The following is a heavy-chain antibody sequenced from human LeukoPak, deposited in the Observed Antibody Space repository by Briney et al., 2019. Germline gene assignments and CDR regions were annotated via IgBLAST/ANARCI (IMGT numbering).Heavy chain of an antibody. V-gene: IGHV4-34*01. CDR1: GGSFSGYY. CDR2: INHSGST. CDR3: ARTLPSYDFWSGLND. Sequence: SETLSLTCAVYGGSFSGYYWSRVRQPPGKGLEWIGEINHSGSTNYNPSLKSRVTISVDTSKNQFSLKLSSVTAADTAVYYCARTLPSYDFWSGLNDWGQGTLVTVSS. J-gene: IGHJ4*02. D-gene: IGHD3-3*01.